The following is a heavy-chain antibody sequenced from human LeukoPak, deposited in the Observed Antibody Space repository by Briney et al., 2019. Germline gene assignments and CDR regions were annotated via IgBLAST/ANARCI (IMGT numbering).Heavy chain of an antibody. Sequence: GGSLRLSCAASGFTFSSYNMNWVRQAPGKGLEWVSSISSSSSYIYYADSVKGRFTISRDNAKNSLYLQMNSLRAEDTAVYYCARLAAGSAFDIWGQGTMVTVSS. CDR1: GFTFSSYN. V-gene: IGHV3-21*01. CDR2: ISSSSSYI. J-gene: IGHJ3*02. D-gene: IGHD6-13*01. CDR3: ARLAAGSAFDI.